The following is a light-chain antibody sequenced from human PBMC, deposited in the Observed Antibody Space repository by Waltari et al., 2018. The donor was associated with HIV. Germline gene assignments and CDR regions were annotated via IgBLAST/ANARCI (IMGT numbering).Light chain of an antibody. Sequence: VLTQSPGSLSLSPGETATLSCRASQFVTGNYLAWYRQKPGQAPRLLINGASSRATGIPERISASGSGTDFTLTISRLEPEDFAVYYCQYYRASSGTFGQGTKVEIQ. CDR3: QYYRASSGT. CDR1: QFVTGNY. V-gene: IGKV3-20*01. J-gene: IGKJ1*01. CDR2: GAS.